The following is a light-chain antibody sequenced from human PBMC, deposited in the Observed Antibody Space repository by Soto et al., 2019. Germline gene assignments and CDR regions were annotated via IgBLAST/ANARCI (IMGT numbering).Light chain of an antibody. CDR3: CSYAGSYTQV. CDR2: AVT. J-gene: IGLJ3*02. CDR1: SSDVGGYNY. Sequence: QSALTQPRSVSGSPGQSVTISCTGTSSDVGGYNYVSWYQQYPGKAPKLMIYAVTKRPSGVPDRFSGSKSGNTASLTISGLQAEDEADYYCCSYAGSYTQVFGGGTKVTVL. V-gene: IGLV2-11*01.